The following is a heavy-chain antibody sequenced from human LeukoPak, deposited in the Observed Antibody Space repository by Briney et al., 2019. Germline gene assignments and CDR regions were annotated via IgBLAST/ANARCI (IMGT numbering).Heavy chain of an antibody. Sequence: NPGGSLRLSCAASGFTFSSYSMNWVRQAPGKGLEWVSSISSSSYIYYADSVKGRFTISRDNAKNSLYLQMNSLRAEDTAVYYCAELGITMIGGVWGKGTTVTISS. D-gene: IGHD3-10*02. CDR2: ISSSSYI. CDR1: GFTFSSYS. V-gene: IGHV3-21*01. J-gene: IGHJ6*04. CDR3: AELGITMIGGV.